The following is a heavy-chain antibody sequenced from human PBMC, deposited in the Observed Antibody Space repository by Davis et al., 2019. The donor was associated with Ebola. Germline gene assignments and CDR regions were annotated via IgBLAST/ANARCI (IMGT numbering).Heavy chain of an antibody. J-gene: IGHJ4*02. CDR2: INHSGST. V-gene: IGHV4-34*01. Sequence: PSETLSLTCAVYGGSFSGYYWSWIRQPPGKGLEWIGEINHSGSTNYNPSLKSRVTISVDTSKNQFSLKLSSVTAADTAVYYCARVAGTVTSPFDYWGQGTLVTVSS. D-gene: IGHD4-17*01. CDR1: GGSFSGYY. CDR3: ARVAGTVTSPFDY.